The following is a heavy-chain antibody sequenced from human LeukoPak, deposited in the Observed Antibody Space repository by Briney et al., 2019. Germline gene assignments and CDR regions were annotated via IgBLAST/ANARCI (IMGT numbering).Heavy chain of an antibody. CDR1: GGSISSYY. Sequence: SETLSLTCTVSGGSISSYYWSWIRQPPGKGLEWIGYIYYSGSTNYNPSPKSRVTISVDTSKNQFSLKLSSVTAADTAVYYCARDYCSSTSCYWGAFDIWGQGTMVTVSS. V-gene: IGHV4-59*01. CDR3: ARDYCSSTSCYWGAFDI. J-gene: IGHJ3*02. D-gene: IGHD2-2*01. CDR2: IYYSGST.